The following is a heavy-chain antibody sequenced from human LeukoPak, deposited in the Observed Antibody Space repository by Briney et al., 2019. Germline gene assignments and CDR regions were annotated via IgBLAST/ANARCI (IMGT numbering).Heavy chain of an antibody. J-gene: IGHJ3*02. D-gene: IGHD3-10*01. V-gene: IGHV4-38-2*02. CDR2: IYHSGST. Sequence: PSETLSLTCTVSGYSISSGYYWGWIRQPPGKGLEWIGSIYHSGSTYYNPSLKSRVTISVDTSKNQFSLKLSALTAADTAVYYRARDFTMVRGVIIIEDAFDIWGQGTMVTVSS. CDR3: ARDFTMVRGVIIIEDAFDI. CDR1: GYSISSGYY.